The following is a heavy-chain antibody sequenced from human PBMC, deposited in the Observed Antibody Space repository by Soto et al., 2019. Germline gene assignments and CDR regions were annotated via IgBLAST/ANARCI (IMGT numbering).Heavy chain of an antibody. Sequence: XHTLALTFAVPGTSFSDFAWNWVRQSPGKGLEWIGEIFYTGSSNYRPSLKSRVTMSVDTSKNHFSLSLSEVTPADTGVYYCARREKGDYINFFDSWGQGTLVTVSS. V-gene: IGHV4-34*12. J-gene: IGHJ4*02. CDR2: IFYTGSS. CDR3: ARREKGDYINFFDS. D-gene: IGHD4-17*01. CDR1: GTSFSDFA.